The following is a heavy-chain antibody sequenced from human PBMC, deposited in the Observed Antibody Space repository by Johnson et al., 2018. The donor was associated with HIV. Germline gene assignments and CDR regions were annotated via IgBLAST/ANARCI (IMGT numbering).Heavy chain of an antibody. CDR2: IYSGGST. Sequence: MLLVESGGGLVQPGGSLRLSCAASGFTVSSNYMSWVRQAPGKGLEWVSVIYSGGSTYYADSVKGRFTISRDNSKNTLYLQMNSLRIEDTAVYYCAREDPPITMVRGVIRHDAFDIWGQGTMVTVSS. J-gene: IGHJ3*02. CDR1: GFTVSSNY. V-gene: IGHV3-66*02. CDR3: AREDPPITMVRGVIRHDAFDI. D-gene: IGHD3-10*01.